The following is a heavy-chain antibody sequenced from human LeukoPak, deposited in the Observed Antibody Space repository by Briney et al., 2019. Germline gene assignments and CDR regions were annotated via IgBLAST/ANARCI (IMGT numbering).Heavy chain of an antibody. D-gene: IGHD3-22*01. V-gene: IGHV4-59*01. CDR3: ARASDDSSDYYPPEL. J-gene: IGHJ4*02. CDR2: IYYSGST. CDR1: GGSISSYY. Sequence: SETLSLTCTVSGGSISSYYWSWIRQPPGKGLEWIGYIYYSGSTNYNPSLKSRVTISVDTSKNQFSLKLSSVTAADTAVYYCARASDDSSDYYPPELWGQGTLVTVSS.